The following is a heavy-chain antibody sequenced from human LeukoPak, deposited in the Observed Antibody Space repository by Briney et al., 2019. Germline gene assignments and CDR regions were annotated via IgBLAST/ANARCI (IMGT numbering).Heavy chain of an antibody. CDR3: ARGLQVTKNIVGATNWFDP. CDR2: AYHSGIT. J-gene: IGHJ5*02. V-gene: IGHV4-59*12. Sequence: SETLSLTCTVSGDSISNDWSWIRQPPGKGLEWIGYAYHSGITNYDPSLKSRVTISVDTSKNQFSLKLSSVTAADTAVYYCARGLQVTKNIVGATNWFDPWGQGTLVTVSS. CDR1: GDSISND. D-gene: IGHD1-26*01.